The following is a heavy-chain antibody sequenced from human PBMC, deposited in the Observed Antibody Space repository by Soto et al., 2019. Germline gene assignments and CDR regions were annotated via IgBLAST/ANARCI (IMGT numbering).Heavy chain of an antibody. J-gene: IGHJ6*02. CDR2: ISSSGSSI. V-gene: IGHV3-48*03. CDR1: GLTFSGYE. Sequence: GGSLRLSCAASGLTFSGYEMNWVRQAPGKGLEWVSYISSSGSSISYADSVKGRFTITRDNAKNSLYLQMNSLRAEDTAVYYCATDSGSYSGYSYYAMDVWGQGTTVTVSS. D-gene: IGHD1-26*01. CDR3: ATDSGSYSGYSYYAMDV.